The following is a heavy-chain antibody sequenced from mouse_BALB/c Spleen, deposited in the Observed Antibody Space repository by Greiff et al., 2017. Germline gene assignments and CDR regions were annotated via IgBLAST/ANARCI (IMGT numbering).Heavy chain of an antibody. D-gene: IGHD1-1*01. CDR2: IDPANGNT. J-gene: IGHJ4*01. CDR3: ARWYYGGAMDY. Sequence: EVNVVESGAELVKPGASVKLSCTASGFNIKDTYMHWVKQRPEQGLEWIGRIDPANGNTKYDPKFQGKATITADTSSNTAYLQLSSLTSEDTAVYYCARWYYGGAMDYWGQGTSVTVSS. V-gene: IGHV14-3*02. CDR1: GFNIKDTY.